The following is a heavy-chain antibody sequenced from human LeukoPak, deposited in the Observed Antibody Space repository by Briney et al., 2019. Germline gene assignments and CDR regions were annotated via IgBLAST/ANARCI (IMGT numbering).Heavy chain of an antibody. CDR3: ARAGIYDFWSGYYTGAFDAFDI. D-gene: IGHD3-3*01. V-gene: IGHV3-30*02. J-gene: IGHJ3*02. Sequence: GGSLRLSCAVSGFTFSNYGMHWVRQAPGKGLEWVAFIRYDGSKKYYADSVKGRFTISRDNPKDTLYLQMNSLRAEDTAVYYCARAGIYDFWSGYYTGAFDAFDIWGQGTMVTVSS. CDR2: IRYDGSKK. CDR1: GFTFSNYG.